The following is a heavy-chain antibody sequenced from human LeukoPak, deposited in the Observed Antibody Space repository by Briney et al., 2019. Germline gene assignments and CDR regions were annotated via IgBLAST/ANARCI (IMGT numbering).Heavy chain of an antibody. CDR3: ARDRAAAAGIRQGTFYY. J-gene: IGHJ4*02. Sequence: GWSLRLSCAAPGFTFSSYGMHWVRQAPGKGLEWVAVIWYDGSNKYYADSVKGRFTISRDNSKNTLYLQMNSLRAGDTAVYYCARDRAAAAGIRQGTFYYWGQGTLVTVSS. CDR1: GFTFSSYG. CDR2: IWYDGSNK. D-gene: IGHD6-13*01. V-gene: IGHV3-33*01.